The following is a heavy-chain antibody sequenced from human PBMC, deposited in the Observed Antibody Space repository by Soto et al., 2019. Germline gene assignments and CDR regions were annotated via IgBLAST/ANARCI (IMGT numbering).Heavy chain of an antibody. D-gene: IGHD5-18*01. CDR3: ARIRGYSYDLYYFDY. Sequence: QVTLKESGPVLVKPTETLTLTCTVSGFSLSNARMGVSWIRQPPGKALEWRAHIFSNDEKSYSTSLKSRLTISKDPSKSQVVLTMTNMDPVDTATYYCARIRGYSYDLYYFDYWGQGTLVTVSS. CDR2: IFSNDEK. J-gene: IGHJ4*02. V-gene: IGHV2-26*01. CDR1: GFSLSNARMG.